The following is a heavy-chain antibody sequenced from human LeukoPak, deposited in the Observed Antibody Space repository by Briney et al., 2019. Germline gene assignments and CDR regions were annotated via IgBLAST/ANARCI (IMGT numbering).Heavy chain of an antibody. CDR2: MNPNSGNT. CDR3: ARHGGSSSPLDY. V-gene: IGHV1-8*03. Sequence: ASVKVSCKASGYTFTSYDINWVRQATGQGLEWMGWMNPNSGNTGYAQKFQGRVTITRNTSISTAYMELSSLRSEDTAVYYCARHGGSSSPLDYWGQGTLVTVSS. CDR1: GYTFTSYD. D-gene: IGHD6-6*01. J-gene: IGHJ4*02.